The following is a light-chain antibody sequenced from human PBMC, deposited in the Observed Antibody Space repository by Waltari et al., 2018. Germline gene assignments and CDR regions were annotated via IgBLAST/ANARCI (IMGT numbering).Light chain of an antibody. Sequence: SSELTQDPAVSVAMGQTVRITCQGHSHRSYYASWYQQRPGQAPILVMYDKNNRPSGVPDRFSGSSSHNTASLTITGAQAEDEASYYCHSRDASGVAGSFGGGTKLTVL. CDR1: SHRSYY. CDR3: HSRDASGVAGS. CDR2: DKN. V-gene: IGLV3-19*01. J-gene: IGLJ2*01.